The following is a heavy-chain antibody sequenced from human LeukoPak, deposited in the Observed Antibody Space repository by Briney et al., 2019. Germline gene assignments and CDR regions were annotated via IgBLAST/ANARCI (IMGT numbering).Heavy chain of an antibody. CDR1: GFSMTTHS. Sequence: SETLSLTCFVSGFSMTTHSWGWIRQPPGKGLEWIGYNTYSGNINSNPALKSRVYISVDTSKGQVSLKLCSVTPADTAVYYWARDHWGSLDYWGQGILVTVSS. J-gene: IGHJ4*02. V-gene: IGHV4-59*11. CDR2: NTYSGNI. D-gene: IGHD7-27*01. CDR3: ARDHWGSLDY.